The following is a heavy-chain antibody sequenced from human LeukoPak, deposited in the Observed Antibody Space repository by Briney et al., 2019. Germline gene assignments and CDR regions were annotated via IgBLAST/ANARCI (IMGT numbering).Heavy chain of an antibody. Sequence: PGGSLRLSCAASGFTFSSYWMSWVRPAPGKGLEWVANIKQDGSEKYYVDSVKGRFTVSRDNAKKLLFLQMNSLRVEDTAVYHCARQAAYYYGSGSYYRWFDPWGQGTLVTVSS. J-gene: IGHJ5*02. CDR1: GFTFSSYW. CDR3: ARQAAYYYGSGSYYRWFDP. D-gene: IGHD3-10*01. V-gene: IGHV3-7*01. CDR2: IKQDGSEK.